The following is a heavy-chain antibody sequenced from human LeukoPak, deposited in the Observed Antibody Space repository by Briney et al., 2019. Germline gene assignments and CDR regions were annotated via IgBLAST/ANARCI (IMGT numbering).Heavy chain of an antibody. J-gene: IGHJ4*02. Sequence: GGSLRLSCAASGFTFSSYSMNWVRQAPGKGLEWVSSISSSSSYIYYADSVKGRFTISRDNAKNSLYLQMNSLRAEDTAVYYCARDYNRYSSGWVPDYWGQGTLVTVSS. CDR3: ARDYNRYSSGWVPDY. V-gene: IGHV3-21*01. D-gene: IGHD6-19*01. CDR2: ISSSSSYI. CDR1: GFTFSSYS.